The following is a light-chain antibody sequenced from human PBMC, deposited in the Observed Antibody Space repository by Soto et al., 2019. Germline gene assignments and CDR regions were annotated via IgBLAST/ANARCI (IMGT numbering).Light chain of an antibody. CDR1: SSNIGTNY. V-gene: IGLV1-47*01. CDR2: RSY. CDR3: ATWDDSLSGWV. Sequence: QSVLTQPPSASGTPGQRVTISCSGSSSNIGTNYVYWYQQLPGTAPKLLIYRSYQRPSGVPDRFSGSKSGTSASLAIGGLRSDDEADYYCATWDDSLSGWVFGGGTKVTVL. J-gene: IGLJ3*02.